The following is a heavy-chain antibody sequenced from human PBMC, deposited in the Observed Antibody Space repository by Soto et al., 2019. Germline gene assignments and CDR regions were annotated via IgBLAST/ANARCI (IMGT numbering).Heavy chain of an antibody. Sequence: QVHLVQSGAEVQKPGASVKVSCKASGYTFTGYDLHWVRQAPGQGLEWMGWINPNTGVTSFAQNFQGRVTMTRDTSGRTAYMELSWLRSDDTAIYYCSRKLIAASGTFDYWGQGTLVTVSS. CDR1: GYTFTGYD. D-gene: IGHD6-13*01. CDR3: SRKLIAASGTFDY. CDR2: INPNTGVT. V-gene: IGHV1-2*02. J-gene: IGHJ4*02.